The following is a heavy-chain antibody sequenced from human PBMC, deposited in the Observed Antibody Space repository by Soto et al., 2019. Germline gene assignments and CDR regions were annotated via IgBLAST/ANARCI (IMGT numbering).Heavy chain of an antibody. J-gene: IGHJ6*02. V-gene: IGHV4-34*01. D-gene: IGHD2-15*01. Sequence: SETLSLTCAVYGGSFSGYSWSWIRQPPGKGLEWIGEINHSGSTNYNPSLKSRVTISVDTSKNQSSLKLSSVTAADTAVYYCARATFPPSGYCSGGSCKLIGYYYGMDVWGQGTTVTVSS. CDR2: INHSGST. CDR3: ARATFPPSGYCSGGSCKLIGYYYGMDV. CDR1: GGSFSGYS.